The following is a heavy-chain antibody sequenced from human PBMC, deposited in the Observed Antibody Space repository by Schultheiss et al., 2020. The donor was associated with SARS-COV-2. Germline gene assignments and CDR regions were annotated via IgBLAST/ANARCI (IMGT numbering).Heavy chain of an antibody. J-gene: IGHJ3*02. CDR3: ARVPPYCSGGSCYSFRWAFDI. CDR2: INHSGST. D-gene: IGHD2-15*01. CDR1: GGSFSGYY. V-gene: IGHV4-34*01. Sequence: SETLSLTCAVYGGSFSGYYWSWIRQPPGKGLEWIGEINHSGSTNYNPSLKSRVTISVDTSKNQLSLKLSSVTAADTAVYYCARVPPYCSGGSCYSFRWAFDIWGQGTTVTVSS.